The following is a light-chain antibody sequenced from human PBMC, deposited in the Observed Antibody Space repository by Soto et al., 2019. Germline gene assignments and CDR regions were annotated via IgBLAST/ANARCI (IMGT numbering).Light chain of an antibody. Sequence: DIQMTQSPSSLSASVGDRVTITGRASQSISSYLNCYQQKPGKAPKLLIYAASSLQSGVPSRFSGSGSGTDFTLTISSLQPEDFATYDCQQRYSTSWTFGQGTKFDIK. CDR1: QSISSY. CDR3: QQRYSTSWT. V-gene: IGKV1-39*01. CDR2: AAS. J-gene: IGKJ1*01.